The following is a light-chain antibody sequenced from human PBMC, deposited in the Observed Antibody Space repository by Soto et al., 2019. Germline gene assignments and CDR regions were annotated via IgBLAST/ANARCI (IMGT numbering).Light chain of an antibody. Sequence: EIVLTQSPGTLSLSPGERATLSCRASQSFSSSYLAWYQQKPGQAPRLLIYETSSMATGIPDRFSGSGSQTDFTLTISGLQSEDSAVYFCQQYNNWPFSFGQGTRLEIK. J-gene: IGKJ5*01. V-gene: IGKV3-20*01. CDR2: ETS. CDR1: QSFSSSY. CDR3: QQYNNWPFS.